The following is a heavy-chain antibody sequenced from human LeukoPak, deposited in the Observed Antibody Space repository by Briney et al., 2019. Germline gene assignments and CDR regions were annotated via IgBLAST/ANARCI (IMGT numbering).Heavy chain of an antibody. CDR3: AKDLHTSHCCLPFDY. CDR2: ISGSGGST. J-gene: IGHJ4*02. V-gene: IGHV3-23*01. Sequence: GGSLRLSCTVSGFTFSSYATSWVRQAPGMGLEWVSSISGSGGSTYYADSVKGRFTISRDNSKNTLSLRMNSLRAEDTAVYYCAKDLHTSHCCLPFDYWGQGTLVTVSS. D-gene: IGHD2-2*01. CDR1: GFTFSSYA.